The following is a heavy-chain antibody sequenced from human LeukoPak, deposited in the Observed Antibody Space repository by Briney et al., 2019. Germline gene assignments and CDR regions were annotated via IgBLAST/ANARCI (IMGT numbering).Heavy chain of an antibody. J-gene: IGHJ4*02. CDR3: ARGDNSSGWYPRYFDY. CDR2: ISSSGSTI. CDR1: GFTFSDYY. Sequence: GGSLRLSCAASGFTFSDYYMSWIRQAPGKGLEWVSYISSSGSTIYYADSVKGRFTISRDNAKNTLYLQMNSLRAEDTAVYYCARGDNSSGWYPRYFDYWGQGTLVTVSS. D-gene: IGHD6-19*01. V-gene: IGHV3-11*04.